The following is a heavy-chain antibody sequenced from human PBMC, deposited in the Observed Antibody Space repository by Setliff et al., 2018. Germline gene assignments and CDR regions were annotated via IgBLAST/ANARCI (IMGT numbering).Heavy chain of an antibody. CDR1: GGSFTTYY. J-gene: IGHJ4*02. V-gene: IGHV4-59*08. Sequence: SETLSLTCTVSGGSFTTYYWSWIRQSPGKGLEWIGYIFYSGSTYYNPSLKSRVTISVDTSKNQFSLKLSSVTAADTAVFYCARLSGYYFDYWGQGTLVTVSS. D-gene: IGHD3-22*01. CDR2: IFYSGST. CDR3: ARLSGYYFDY.